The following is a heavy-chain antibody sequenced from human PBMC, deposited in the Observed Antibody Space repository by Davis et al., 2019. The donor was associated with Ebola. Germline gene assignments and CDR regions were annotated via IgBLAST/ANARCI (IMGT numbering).Heavy chain of an antibody. J-gene: IGHJ5*02. CDR3: AKLTRFLDQSSWFDP. D-gene: IGHD3-3*01. Sequence: SETLSLTCTVSGASVSSGAYYWSWIRQSPGKGLEWIGHIYYSGTTTYNPSFRGRVIMSRDSSKNQFSLKINSVTPADTAVYYCAKLTRFLDQSSWFDPWGQGTLDTVSS. CDR1: GASVSSGAYY. V-gene: IGHV4-61*08. CDR2: IYYSGTT.